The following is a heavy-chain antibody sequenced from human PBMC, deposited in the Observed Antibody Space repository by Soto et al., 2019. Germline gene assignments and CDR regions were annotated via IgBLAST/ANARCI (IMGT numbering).Heavy chain of an antibody. Sequence: TSETLSLTCAVYGGSFSGHYWSWIRQAPGKGLEWIGEINHSGSTNYNPSLKSRVTISVDTSKNQFSLKLSSVTAADAAVYYCARSSSDNYDFWSGYYTPRYYGMDVWGQGTTVTVSS. D-gene: IGHD3-3*01. V-gene: IGHV4-34*01. CDR3: ARSSSDNYDFWSGYYTPRYYGMDV. CDR1: GGSFSGHY. CDR2: INHSGST. J-gene: IGHJ6*02.